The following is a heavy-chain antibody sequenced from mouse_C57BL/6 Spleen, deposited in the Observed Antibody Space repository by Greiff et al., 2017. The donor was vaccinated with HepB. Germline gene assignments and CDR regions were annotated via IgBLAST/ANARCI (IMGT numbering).Heavy chain of an antibody. Sequence: EVQLQQSGAELVRPGASVKLSCTASGFNIKDDYMHWVKQRPEQGLEWIGWIDPENGDTEYASKFQGKATITAATSSNTAYLQLSSLTSEDTAVYYCTTYSSWFAYWGQGTLVTVSA. D-gene: IGHD2-12*01. V-gene: IGHV14-4*01. CDR2: IDPENGDT. J-gene: IGHJ3*01. CDR1: GFNIKDDY. CDR3: TTYSSWFAY.